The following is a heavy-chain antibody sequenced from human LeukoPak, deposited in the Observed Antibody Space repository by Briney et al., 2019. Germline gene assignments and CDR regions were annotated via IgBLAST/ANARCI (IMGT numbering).Heavy chain of an antibody. J-gene: IGHJ4*02. CDR2: IYHSGST. CDR3: ARDLLYSSSSRSFDY. Sequence: SETLSLTCTVSDDSISTYYWSWIRQPPGKGLEWIGYIYHSGSTYYNPSLKSRVTISVDRSKNQFSLKLSSVTAADTAVYYCARDLLYSSSSRSFDYWGQGTLVTVSS. CDR1: DDSISTYY. D-gene: IGHD6-6*01. V-gene: IGHV4-59*12.